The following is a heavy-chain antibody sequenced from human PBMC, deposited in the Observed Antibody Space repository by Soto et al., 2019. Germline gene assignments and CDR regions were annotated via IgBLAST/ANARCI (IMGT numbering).Heavy chain of an antibody. J-gene: IGHJ4*02. D-gene: IGHD3-3*01. CDR1: GFTFTTSA. V-gene: IGHV1-58*01. Sequence: ASVKVSCKASGFTFTTSAVQWVRQARGQRLEWIGWIVVGSGNTNYAQKFQERVTITRDMSTSTAYMELSSLKSEDTAVYFCAADPNHFGVAIGYFDYWGQGTLVTVSS. CDR2: IVVGSGNT. CDR3: AADPNHFGVAIGYFDY.